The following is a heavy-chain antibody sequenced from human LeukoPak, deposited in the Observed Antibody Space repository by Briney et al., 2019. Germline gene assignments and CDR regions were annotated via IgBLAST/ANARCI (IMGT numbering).Heavy chain of an antibody. J-gene: IGHJ4*02. CDR1: GFTFSSYS. CDR3: ARAGGYADTRGDY. D-gene: IGHD5-12*01. V-gene: IGHV3-21*01. Sequence: GGSLRLSCAASGFTFSSYSMNWVRQAPGKGLEWVSSISSSSSYIYYADSVKGRFTISRDNAKNSLYLQMNSRRAEDTAVYYCARAGGYADTRGDYWGQGTLVTVSS. CDR2: ISSSSSYI.